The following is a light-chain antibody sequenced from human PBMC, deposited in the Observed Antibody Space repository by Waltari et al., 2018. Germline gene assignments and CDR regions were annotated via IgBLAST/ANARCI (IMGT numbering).Light chain of an antibody. CDR3: QQYDNWPPWT. J-gene: IGKJ1*01. V-gene: IGKV3-15*01. CDR1: HSISSN. CDR2: GAT. Sequence: EIVMTQSPGILSVSPGERATLSCRASHSISSNLAWYQHKPGQAPRLLIYGATTRATGIPARFSGSGSETEFTLTISGLQSEDFAVYYCQQYDNWPPWTFGQGSRVEIK.